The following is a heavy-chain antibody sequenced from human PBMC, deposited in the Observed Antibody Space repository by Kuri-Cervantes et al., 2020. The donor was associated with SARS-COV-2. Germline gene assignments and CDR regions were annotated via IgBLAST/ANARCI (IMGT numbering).Heavy chain of an antibody. CDR2: ISSSGSTI. Sequence: GGSLRLSCAASGFTFSSYEMNWVRQAPGKGLEWVSYISSSGSTIYYADSVKGRFTISRDNAKNSLYLQMNSLRAEDTAVYYCASEEIVAVRGKNYYYYYMDVWGKGTTVTVSS. D-gene: IGHD3-22*01. CDR1: GFTFSSYE. CDR3: ASEEIVAVRGKNYYYYYMDV. V-gene: IGHV3-48*03. J-gene: IGHJ6*03.